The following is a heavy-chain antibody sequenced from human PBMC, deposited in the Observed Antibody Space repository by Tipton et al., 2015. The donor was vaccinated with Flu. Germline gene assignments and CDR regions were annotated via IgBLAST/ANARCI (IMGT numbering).Heavy chain of an antibody. V-gene: IGHV4-61*02. CDR3: ARSPSYSGSGVYPYYFDD. Sequence: TLSLTCTVSGGFITSGSYYWSWIRQSAGKGLEWIGRIYTTGSTNYNPSLRSRVTISGDTSKNHFSVQLSSVTAADTAVYYCARSPSYSGSGVYPYYFDDWGQGTLVTASS. J-gene: IGHJ4*02. CDR1: GGFITSGSYY. D-gene: IGHD3-10*01. CDR2: IYTTGST.